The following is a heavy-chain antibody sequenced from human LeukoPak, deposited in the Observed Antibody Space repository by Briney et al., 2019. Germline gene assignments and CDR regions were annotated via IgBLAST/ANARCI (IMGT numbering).Heavy chain of an antibody. J-gene: IGHJ4*02. D-gene: IGHD3-22*01. CDR3: ARGSGYYDSSGYSTY. CDR2: IKQDGSEK. CDR1: GFTFSSYW. V-gene: IGHV3-7*01. Sequence: PGGSLRLSCAASGFTFSSYWMSWVRQAPGKGLEWVANIKQDGSEKYYVDSVKGRFTISRDNAKNSLYLQMNSLRAEDTAVYYCARGSGYYDSSGYSTYWGQGTLVTVSS.